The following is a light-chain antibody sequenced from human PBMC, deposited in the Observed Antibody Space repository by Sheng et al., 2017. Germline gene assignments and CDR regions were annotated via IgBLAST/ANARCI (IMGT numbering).Light chain of an antibody. V-gene: IGLV4-69*01. J-gene: IGLJ3*02. Sequence: QLVLTQSPSASDSLGASVKLTCTLSSGHSSYAIAWHQQQPEKGPRYLMKVNSDGSHSKGDGIPDRFSGSSSGAERYLSISSLQSEDEADYYCQTWGTGIRVFGGGTKLTVL. CDR3: QTWGTGIRV. CDR1: SGHSSYA. CDR2: VNSDGSH.